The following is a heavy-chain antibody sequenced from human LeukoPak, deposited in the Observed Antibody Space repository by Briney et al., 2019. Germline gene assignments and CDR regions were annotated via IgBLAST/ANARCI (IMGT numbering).Heavy chain of an antibody. CDR3: ARDGGYSGYDADC. J-gene: IGHJ4*02. D-gene: IGHD5-12*01. CDR1: GFSFSFYS. V-gene: IGHV3-48*01. CDR2: ISDTSAM. Sequence: GGSLRLSRVASGFSFSFYSMKWVRQAPGKGLEWVSYISDTSAMYYADSVRGRFTISRDNAKNSLFLQMNSLRVEDTGVYYCARDGGYSGYDADCWGQGTLVTVSS.